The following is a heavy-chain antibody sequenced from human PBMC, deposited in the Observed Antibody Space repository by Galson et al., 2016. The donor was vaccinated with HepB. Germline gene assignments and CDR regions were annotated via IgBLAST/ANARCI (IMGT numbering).Heavy chain of an antibody. V-gene: IGHV5-51*01. Sequence: QSGAEVKKPGESLKISCKGSGYSFSIYWIGWVRQMPGKGLEWMGIIYPGDSDTRYSPSFQGQVTVSADKSINTAYLQWSSLKASDTAMYYCARGLGRTAYYLDYWGQGTLVTVSS. J-gene: IGHJ4*02. CDR1: GYSFSIYW. D-gene: IGHD3/OR15-3a*01. CDR3: ARGLGRTAYYLDY. CDR2: IYPGDSDT.